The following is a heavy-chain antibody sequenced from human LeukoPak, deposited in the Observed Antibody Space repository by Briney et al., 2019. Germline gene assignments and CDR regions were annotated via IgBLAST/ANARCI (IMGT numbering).Heavy chain of an antibody. CDR2: IYHSGST. CDR1: GYFHSSGYY. CDR3: ARASITMVRGVIQGPNWFDP. Sequence: SETLSLTCAVSGYFHSSGYYWGWIGHPPGKGLEWIGNIYHSGSTYYNPSLKSRVTISVATSKNQFSLKLSSVTAADTAVYYCARASITMVRGVIQGPNWFDPWGQGTLVTVSS. J-gene: IGHJ5*02. D-gene: IGHD3-10*01. V-gene: IGHV4-38-2*01.